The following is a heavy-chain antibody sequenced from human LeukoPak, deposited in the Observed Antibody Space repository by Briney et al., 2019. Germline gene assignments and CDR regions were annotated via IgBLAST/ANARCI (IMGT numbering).Heavy chain of an antibody. J-gene: IGHJ6*02. V-gene: IGHV1-69*04. Sequence: SVKVSCKASGGTFSSYAISLVRQAPGQGLEWMGRIIPILGIANYAQKFQGRVTITADKSTSTAYMELSSMRSGDTAVYYCARDLRGYGMDVWGQGTTVTVSS. CDR1: GGTFSSYA. CDR2: IIPILGIA. CDR3: ARDLRGYGMDV. D-gene: IGHD3-10*01.